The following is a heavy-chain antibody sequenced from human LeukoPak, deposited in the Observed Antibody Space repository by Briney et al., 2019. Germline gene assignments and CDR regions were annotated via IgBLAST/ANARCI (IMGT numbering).Heavy chain of an antibody. V-gene: IGHV3-20*04. Sequence: GGSLRLSCAASGFTFDDYGMSWVRQAPGKGLEWVSGINWNGGSTGYADSVKGRFTISRDNAKNSLYLQMNSLRAEDTAVYYCARSRMVAAAGPYGMDVWGQGTTVTVSS. CDR3: ARSRMVAAAGPYGMDV. CDR2: INWNGGST. D-gene: IGHD6-13*01. CDR1: GFTFDDYG. J-gene: IGHJ6*02.